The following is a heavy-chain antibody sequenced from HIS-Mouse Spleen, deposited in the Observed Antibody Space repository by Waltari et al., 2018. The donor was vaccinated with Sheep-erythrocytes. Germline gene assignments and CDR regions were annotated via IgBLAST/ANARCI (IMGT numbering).Heavy chain of an antibody. D-gene: IGHD1-7*01. V-gene: IGHV3-7*01. Sequence: CAASGFTFSSYWMSWVRQAPGKGLEWVANIKQDGSEKYYVDSVKGRFTISRDNAKNSLYLQMNSLRAEDTAEYYCARAVAGTPDAFDIWGQGTMVTVSS. J-gene: IGHJ3*02. CDR3: ARAVAGTPDAFDI. CDR2: IKQDGSEK. CDR1: GFTFSSYW.